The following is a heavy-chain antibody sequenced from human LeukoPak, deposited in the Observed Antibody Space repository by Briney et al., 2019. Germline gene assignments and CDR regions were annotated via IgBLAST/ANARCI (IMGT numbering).Heavy chain of an antibody. V-gene: IGHV3-48*03. Sequence: PGGSLRLSCVASGLTFSNCELNWVRQAPGKGLEWISYISSSGSTSYYADSVKGRFTISRDNAKNSLFLQMNSLRAEDTAVYYCARSEYSSGWHDYWGQGTLVTVSS. CDR1: GLTFSNCE. J-gene: IGHJ4*02. D-gene: IGHD6-19*01. CDR2: ISSSGSTS. CDR3: ARSEYSSGWHDY.